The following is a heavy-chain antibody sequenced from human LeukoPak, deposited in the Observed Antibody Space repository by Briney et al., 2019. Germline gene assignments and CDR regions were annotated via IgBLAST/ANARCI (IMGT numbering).Heavy chain of an antibody. V-gene: IGHV3-21*01. Sequence: GGSLRLSCAASGFTFSSYSMNWVRQAPGKGLEWVSSISSSSSYIYYADSVKGRFTISRDNAKNSLYLQMNSLRAEDTAVYYCARDHMTTVTTRLDYWGQGTLVTVSS. CDR1: GFTFSSYS. CDR2: ISSSSSYI. CDR3: ARDHMTTVTTRLDY. D-gene: IGHD4-17*01. J-gene: IGHJ4*02.